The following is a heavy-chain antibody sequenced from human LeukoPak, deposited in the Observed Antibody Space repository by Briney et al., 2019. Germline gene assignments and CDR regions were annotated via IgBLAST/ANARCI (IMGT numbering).Heavy chain of an antibody. Sequence: AGYLRLSCAASGFTFSSYAMSWVRQAPGKGLEWVSAIIGSGGSTYYADSVKGRLTISRDNSKNTLYLQMNSLRAEDTAVYYCAKYSSGWYVPPSFDYWGQGTLVTVSS. J-gene: IGHJ4*02. CDR1: GFTFSSYA. V-gene: IGHV3-23*01. CDR3: AKYSSGWYVPPSFDY. D-gene: IGHD6-19*01. CDR2: IIGSGGST.